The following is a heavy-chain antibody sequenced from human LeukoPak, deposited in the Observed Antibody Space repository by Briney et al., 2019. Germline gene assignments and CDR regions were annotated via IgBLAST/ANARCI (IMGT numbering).Heavy chain of an antibody. CDR2: VSTDNTDT. CDR1: GYSFTTYG. V-gene: IGHV1-18*01. D-gene: IGHD4-17*01. Sequence: ASVKVSCKASGYSFTTYGVSWVRQAPGQGPEWMGWVSTDNTDTAFAQSFKGRITMTTDTFTTTVHMELRSLRSDDTAVYYCARDKGDYGDYTEGSWGQGTLVTVSS. CDR3: ARDKGDYGDYTEGS. J-gene: IGHJ4*02.